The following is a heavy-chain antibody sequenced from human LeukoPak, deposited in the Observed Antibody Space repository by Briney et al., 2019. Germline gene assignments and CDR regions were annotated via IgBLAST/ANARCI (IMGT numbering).Heavy chain of an antibody. CDR3: AKPQPEYSRYYYFDY. D-gene: IGHD6-6*01. V-gene: IGHV3-23*01. CDR1: GFTFSTYA. CDR2: ITTSGGNT. J-gene: IGHJ4*02. Sequence: GGSLTLSCAASGFTFSTYAMTWVRQAPGKGLEWVSVITTSGGNTYYADSVKGRFTISRDNSKNTLFLQMNSLRAEDTAVYYCAKPQPEYSRYYYFDYWGQGTLVTVSS.